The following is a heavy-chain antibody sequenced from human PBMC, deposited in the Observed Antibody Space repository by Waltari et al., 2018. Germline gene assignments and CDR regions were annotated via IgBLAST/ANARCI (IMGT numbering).Heavy chain of an antibody. Sequence: QVQLQQWGAGLLKPSETLSLTCAVYGGSLSGYYWRWIRHPPGKGLEWIGEINHSGSTNYNPSLKSRVTISVDTSKNQFSLKLSSVTAADTAVYYCATKGRTHDYSRDFDYWGQGTLVTVSS. J-gene: IGHJ4*02. CDR3: ATKGRTHDYSRDFDY. CDR1: GGSLSGYY. D-gene: IGHD4-4*01. V-gene: IGHV4-34*01. CDR2: INHSGST.